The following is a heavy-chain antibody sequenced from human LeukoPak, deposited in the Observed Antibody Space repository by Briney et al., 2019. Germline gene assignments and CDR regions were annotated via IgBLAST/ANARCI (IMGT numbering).Heavy chain of an antibody. Sequence: PSETLSLTCTVSGGSISSYYWSWIRQPPGKGLEWIGYIYYSGSTNYNPSLKSRVTISVDTSKNQFSLKLSSVTAADTAVYYCARGYYDSSAADDAFDIWGQGTMVTVSS. CDR1: GGSISSYY. CDR2: IYYSGST. D-gene: IGHD3-22*01. CDR3: ARGYYDSSAADDAFDI. V-gene: IGHV4-59*01. J-gene: IGHJ3*02.